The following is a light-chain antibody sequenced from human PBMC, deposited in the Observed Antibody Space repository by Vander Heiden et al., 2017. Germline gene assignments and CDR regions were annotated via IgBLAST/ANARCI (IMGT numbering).Light chain of an antibody. Sequence: QSALTQPASVSGSPGHPLPIPCTGTSSDVGGYNYVSWYQQHPGKAPKLMIYEVSNRPSGVSNRFSGSKSGNTASLTISGLQAEDEADYYCHSYTSSATRVFGGGTKLTVL. CDR2: EVS. CDR3: HSYTSSATRV. CDR1: SSDVGGYNY. V-gene: IGLV2-14*01. J-gene: IGLJ2*01.